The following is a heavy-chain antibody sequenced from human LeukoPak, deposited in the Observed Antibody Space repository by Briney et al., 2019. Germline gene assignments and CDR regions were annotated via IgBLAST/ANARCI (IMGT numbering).Heavy chain of an antibody. J-gene: IGHJ4*02. D-gene: IGHD3-10*01. CDR3: ARELFSSGSRPDG. CDR1: GFTLSYYA. CDR2: IWSDGSNK. Sequence: GGSLRLSCSASGFTLSYYAIHWVRQAPGKGLEWVALIWSDGSNKYYADSVKGRITISRDNSKNTVYLQMNSLRAEDTAVYYCARELFSSGSRPDGWGQGTLVTVSS. V-gene: IGHV3-33*01.